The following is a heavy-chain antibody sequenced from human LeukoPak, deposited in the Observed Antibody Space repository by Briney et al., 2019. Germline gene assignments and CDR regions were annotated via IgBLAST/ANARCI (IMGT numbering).Heavy chain of an antibody. CDR2: INPSGGST. Sequence: ASVKVSCRASGYTFTSYYMHWVRQAPGQGLEWMGIINPSGGSTSYAQKFQGRVTMTRDTSISTAYMELTRLRSDDTAVYFCARGSDYDDYFYMDFWGKGTTVTVSS. CDR3: ARGSDYDDYFYMDF. CDR1: GYTFTSYY. V-gene: IGHV1-46*01. J-gene: IGHJ6*03.